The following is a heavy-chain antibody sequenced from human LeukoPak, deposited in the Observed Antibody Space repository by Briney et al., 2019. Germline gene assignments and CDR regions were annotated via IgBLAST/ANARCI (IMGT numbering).Heavy chain of an antibody. D-gene: IGHD3-22*01. CDR2: INPNSGGT. CDR3: ARGSSGYYDY. Sequence: ASVKVSCKASGGTFSSYAISWVRQAPGQGLEWMGRINPNSGGTNYAQKFQGRVTMTRDTSISTAYMELSRLRSDDTAVYYCARGSSGYYDYWGQGTLVTVSS. V-gene: IGHV1-2*06. J-gene: IGHJ4*02. CDR1: GGTFSSYA.